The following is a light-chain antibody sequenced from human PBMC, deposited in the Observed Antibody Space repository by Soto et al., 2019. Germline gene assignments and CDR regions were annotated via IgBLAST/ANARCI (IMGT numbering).Light chain of an antibody. Sequence: NFMLTQPHSVSESPGKTVTISCTRSSGSIANNYVQWYQQRPGSAPTTVIYENNQRPSGGPGRFSGSTDVSSNSASLTISGLQTEDEADYYCQSYDSDFVIFGGGTKVTVL. J-gene: IGLJ2*01. CDR2: ENN. CDR1: SGSIANNY. V-gene: IGLV6-57*04. CDR3: QSYDSDFVI.